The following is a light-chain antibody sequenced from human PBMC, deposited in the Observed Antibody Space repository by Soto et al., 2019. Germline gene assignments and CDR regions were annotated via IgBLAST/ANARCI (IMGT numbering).Light chain of an antibody. Sequence: QSVLTQPPSASGTPGQRVTISCSGSNSNIGSNTVNWYEQLPGTAPTLLIYYDNLRPSGVPHRISGSNSGTSASLAISGLQSDDEADYYCAAWDDSLNGRGFRTGTKVPVL. CDR1: NSNIGSNT. V-gene: IGLV1-44*01. J-gene: IGLJ1*01. CDR2: YDN. CDR3: AAWDDSLNGRG.